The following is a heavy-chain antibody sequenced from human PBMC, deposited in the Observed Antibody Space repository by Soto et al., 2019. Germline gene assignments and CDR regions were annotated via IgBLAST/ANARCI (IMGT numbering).Heavy chain of an antibody. Sequence: PSETLSLTCIVSGDSVTSGSYYWTWLRQPPGKGLEWIGYISYTGRTKYNPSLQSRVTISVDTSKTDFSLNLSSVTAADTAVYFCAREWGLLPYYVMNVWGHGTAVTVSS. D-gene: IGHD7-27*01. V-gene: IGHV4-61*03. CDR2: ISYTGRT. CDR3: AREWGLLPYYVMNV. CDR1: GDSVTSGSYY. J-gene: IGHJ6*02.